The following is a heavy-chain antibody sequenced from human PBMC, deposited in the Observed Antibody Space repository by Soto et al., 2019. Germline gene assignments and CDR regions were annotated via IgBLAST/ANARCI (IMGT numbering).Heavy chain of an antibody. Sequence: QLQLQESGSGLVKPSQTLSLTCAVSRGSISSGGYSWSWIRQPPGKGLEWMGYIYQSGTTYYHPSLKIRVTISVDRSKNQFSLNLNSVTAADTAVYYCAREAPYLDSSGYPGYFDYWGQGTLVTVSS. D-gene: IGHD3-22*01. CDR2: IYQSGTT. CDR3: AREAPYLDSSGYPGYFDY. V-gene: IGHV4-30-2*01. J-gene: IGHJ4*02. CDR1: RGSISSGGYS.